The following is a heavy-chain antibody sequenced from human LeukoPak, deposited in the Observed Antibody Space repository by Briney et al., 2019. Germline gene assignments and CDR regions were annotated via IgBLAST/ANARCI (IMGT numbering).Heavy chain of an antibody. V-gene: IGHV4-39*07. Sequence: PSETLSLTCTVSGGSISSGSYYWGWIRQPPGKGLEWIGEINHRGSTNYNPSLKSRVTISVDTSKNQFSLKLSSVTAADTAVYYCARSMPRYSYGYPATKYFDLWGRGTLVTVSS. CDR3: ARSMPRYSYGYPATKYFDL. CDR1: GGSISSGSYY. J-gene: IGHJ2*01. D-gene: IGHD5-18*01. CDR2: INHRGST.